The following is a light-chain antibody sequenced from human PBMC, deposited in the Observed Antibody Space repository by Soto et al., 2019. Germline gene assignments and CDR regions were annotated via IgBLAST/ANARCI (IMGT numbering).Light chain of an antibody. J-gene: IGKJ5*01. Sequence: EIVLTQSPGTLSLSPGERATLSCRASQSVSSSYLDWYQQKPGQAPRLLIYGASSRATGIPDRFSGSGSGTAFTLTISRREPEAFAVYYCQQYGSSPSITFGQVTRLEI. CDR3: QQYGSSPSIT. CDR1: QSVSSSY. CDR2: GAS. V-gene: IGKV3-20*01.